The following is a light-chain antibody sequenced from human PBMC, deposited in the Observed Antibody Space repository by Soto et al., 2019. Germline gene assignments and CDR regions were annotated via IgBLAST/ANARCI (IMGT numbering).Light chain of an antibody. CDR2: GAS. CDR3: QPYGTSPPLT. CDR1: QSVRSNY. Sequence: EIVLTQSPGTLSLSPGDRATLSCSASQSVRSNYLAWYQQKPGQAPRLLLYGASSRATGIPDRFSGSGSGTDFTLTISRLAPEDFALYYCQPYGTSPPLTFGGGTKVEIK. V-gene: IGKV3-20*01. J-gene: IGKJ4*01.